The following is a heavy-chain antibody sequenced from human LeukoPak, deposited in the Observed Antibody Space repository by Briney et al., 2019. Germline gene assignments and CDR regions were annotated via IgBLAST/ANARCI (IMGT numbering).Heavy chain of an antibody. Sequence: GGSLRLSCAASGFTFSGSAMHWVRQASGKGLEWVGRIRSKANSYATAYAASVKGKFTISRDDSKNTAYLQMNSLKTEDTAVYYCTSALVVTAIWGQGTLVTVSS. D-gene: IGHD2-21*02. CDR3: TSALVVTAI. CDR2: IRSKANSYAT. V-gene: IGHV3-73*01. J-gene: IGHJ4*02. CDR1: GFTFSGSA.